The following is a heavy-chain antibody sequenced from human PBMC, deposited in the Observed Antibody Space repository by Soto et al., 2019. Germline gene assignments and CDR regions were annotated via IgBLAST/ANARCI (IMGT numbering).Heavy chain of an antibody. J-gene: IGHJ4*02. CDR2: MQPSSGRT. V-gene: IGHV1-8*01. D-gene: IGHD1-26*01. CDR3: ARGVTAGVDY. CDR1: GYIFTSLD. Sequence: EASVKVSCKASGYIFTSLDINWVRQTTGQGLEWMGWMQPSSGRTGYAQKFQGRVTMTRDTSINTAYMELSSLTSDDTAFYYCARGVTAGVDYWGQGTLVTVSS.